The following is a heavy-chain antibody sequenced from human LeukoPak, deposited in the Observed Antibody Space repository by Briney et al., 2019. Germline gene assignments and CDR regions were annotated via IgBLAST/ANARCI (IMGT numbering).Heavy chain of an antibody. V-gene: IGHV3-7*01. J-gene: IGHJ4*02. CDR1: GFTFSNYW. D-gene: IGHD4/OR15-4a*01. CDR3: ARGSIWKTMVTTGY. CDR2: IKDDGSAK. Sequence: GRSLRLSCAASGFTFSNYWMSWVRQAPGKGLEWVANIKDDGSAKYYVDSVKGRFTISRDNAKNSLFLQMNSLRAGDTAVYYCARGSIWKTMVTTGYWGQGTLVTVSS.